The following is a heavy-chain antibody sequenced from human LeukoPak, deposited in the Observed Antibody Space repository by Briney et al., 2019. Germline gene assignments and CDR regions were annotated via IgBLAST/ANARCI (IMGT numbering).Heavy chain of an antibody. V-gene: IGHV3-48*01. J-gene: IGHJ4*02. CDR3: ARDLDYGDYQSGDD. CDR2: ISSSSSTI. D-gene: IGHD4-17*01. CDR1: GFTFSSYS. Sequence: GGSLRLSCAASGFTFSSYSMNWVRQAPGKGLEWVSYISSSSSTIYYADSVKGRFTISRDNAKNSLYLQMNSLRAEDTAVYYCARDLDYGDYQSGDDWGQGTLVTVSS.